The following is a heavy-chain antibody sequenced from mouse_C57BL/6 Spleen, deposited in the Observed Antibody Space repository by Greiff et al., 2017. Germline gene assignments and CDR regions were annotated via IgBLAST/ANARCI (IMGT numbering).Heavy chain of an antibody. CDR1: GYTFTDYY. J-gene: IGHJ3*01. CDR3: AASGIDYGFAY. V-gene: IGHV1-26*01. CDR2: INPNNGGT. D-gene: IGHD2-4*01. Sequence: EVQLQQSGPELVKPGASVKISCKASGYTFTDYYMNWVKQSHGKSLEWIGDINPNNGGTSYNQKFKGKATLTVDKSSSTAYMELRSLTSEDSAVYYCAASGIDYGFAYWGQGTLITVSA.